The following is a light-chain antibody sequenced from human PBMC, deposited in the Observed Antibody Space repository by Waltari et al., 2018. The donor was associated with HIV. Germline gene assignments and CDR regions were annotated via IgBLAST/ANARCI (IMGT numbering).Light chain of an antibody. CDR3: SSYVGSSTSWL. CDR2: DVT. CDR1: SDYVGYYNY. V-gene: IGLV2-14*03. Sequence: QYALTQPASVSGSPAQSIVISCTGTSDYVGYYNYVSWYQQHPVKVPKLVIYDVTIRPSGVSNRFSGSKSGNTASLTISGLRADDEADYYCSSYVGSSTSWLFGGGTKLTV. J-gene: IGLJ3*02.